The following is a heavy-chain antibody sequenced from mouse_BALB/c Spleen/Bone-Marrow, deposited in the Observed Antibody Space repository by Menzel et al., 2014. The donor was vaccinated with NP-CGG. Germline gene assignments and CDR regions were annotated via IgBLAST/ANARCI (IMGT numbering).Heavy chain of an antibody. J-gene: IGHJ1*01. CDR3: AREYYGNYAWYFDV. V-gene: IGHV14-3*02. CDR1: GFNIKDTY. Sequence: EVQRVESGAELVKPGASVKLSCTASGFNIKDTYMNWVKQRPEQGLEWIGRIDPANGNTKYDPKFQGKATIAADTSSNTAYLQLSSLTSDDTAVYYCAREYYGNYAWYFDVWGAGTTVTVSS. CDR2: IDPANGNT. D-gene: IGHD2-1*01.